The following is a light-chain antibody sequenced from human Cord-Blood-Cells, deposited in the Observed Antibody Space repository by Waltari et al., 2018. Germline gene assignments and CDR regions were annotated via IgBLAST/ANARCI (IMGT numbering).Light chain of an antibody. V-gene: IGKV3-15*01. CDR3: QQYNNWPLFT. CDR1: QSVSSN. Sequence: EIVMTQSPATLSVSPGERATLSCRASQSVSSNLAWYQQKPGQAPRLLIYGASTRATGIPARFSGSGSGTEFTVTISSLQSEDFAVYYCQQYNNWPLFTFGPGTKVDI. CDR2: GAS. J-gene: IGKJ3*01.